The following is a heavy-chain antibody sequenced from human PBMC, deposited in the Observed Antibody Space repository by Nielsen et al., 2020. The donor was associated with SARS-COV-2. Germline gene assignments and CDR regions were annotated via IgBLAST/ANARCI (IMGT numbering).Heavy chain of an antibody. CDR3: AGGIVVVPAASDAFDI. J-gene: IGHJ3*02. Sequence: GGSLRLSCAASGFTFSSYAMHWVRQTPGKGLEWVAVISYDGSNKYYADSVKGRFTISRDNSKNTLYLQMNSLRAEDTAVYYCAGGIVVVPAASDAFDIWGQGTMVTVSS. CDR2: ISYDGSNK. V-gene: IGHV3-30-3*01. D-gene: IGHD2-2*01. CDR1: GFTFSSYA.